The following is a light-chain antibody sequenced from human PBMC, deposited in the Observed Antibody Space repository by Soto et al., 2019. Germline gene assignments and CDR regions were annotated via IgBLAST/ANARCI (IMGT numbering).Light chain of an antibody. V-gene: IGKV3-20*01. CDR3: QQYGSSPPNT. Sequence: EIVLTQSPGTLSLSPGERATLSCRASQSVSSSYLAWYQQKPGQAPSLLIYGASSRATDIPDRFSGSGSGTDFTLTISRLEPEDFAVYYCQQYGSSPPNTFGQGTKLEIK. CDR1: QSVSSSY. CDR2: GAS. J-gene: IGKJ2*01.